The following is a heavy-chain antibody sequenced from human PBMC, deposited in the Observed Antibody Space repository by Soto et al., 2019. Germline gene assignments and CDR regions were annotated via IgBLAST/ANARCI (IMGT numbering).Heavy chain of an antibody. CDR2: IYYSGST. D-gene: IGHD2-15*01. J-gene: IGHJ5*02. Sequence: SETLSLTCAVSGYSISSSNWWGWIRQPPGKGLEWIGYIYYSGSTYYNPSLKSRVTMSVDTSKNQFSLKLSSVTAVDTAVYYCARVVVAATSTGWFDPWGQGTRVTVS. CDR1: GYSISSSNW. CDR3: ARVVVAATSTGWFDP. V-gene: IGHV4-28*03.